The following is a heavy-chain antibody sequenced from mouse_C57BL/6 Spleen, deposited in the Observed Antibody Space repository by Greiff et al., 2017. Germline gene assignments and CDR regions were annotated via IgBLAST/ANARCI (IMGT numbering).Heavy chain of an antibody. CDR3: ASAYPGAY. CDR2: IDPSDSYT. D-gene: IGHD6-5*01. J-gene: IGHJ3*01. Sequence: QVQLQQPGAELVKPGASVKLSCKASGYTFTSYWMQWVKQRPGQGLEWIGEIDPSDSYTNYNQKFKGKATLTVDTSSSTAYMQLSSLTDEDSAVYYCASAYPGAYWGQGTLVTVSA. CDR1: GYTFTSYW. V-gene: IGHV1-50*01.